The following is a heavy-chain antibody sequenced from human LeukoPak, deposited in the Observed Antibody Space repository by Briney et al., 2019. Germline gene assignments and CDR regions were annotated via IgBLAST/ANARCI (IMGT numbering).Heavy chain of an antibody. Sequence: GRSLRLSCAASGFTFDDYAMHWVRQAPGKGLEWVSGISWNSGSIGYADSVKGRFTISRDNAKNSLYLQMNSLRAEDMALYYCAKGSAVAGTGGYFDYWGQGTLVTVSS. J-gene: IGHJ4*02. D-gene: IGHD6-19*01. CDR1: GFTFDDYA. CDR3: AKGSAVAGTGGYFDY. CDR2: ISWNSGSI. V-gene: IGHV3-9*03.